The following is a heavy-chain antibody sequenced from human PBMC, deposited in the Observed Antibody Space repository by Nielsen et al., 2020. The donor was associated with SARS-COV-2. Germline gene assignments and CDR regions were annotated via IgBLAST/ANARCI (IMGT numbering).Heavy chain of an antibody. CDR1: GFTFNNFG. Sequence: GGSLRLSCAASGFTFNNFGFYWVRQAPGKGLEWVASISYEGSQKYYAESLTGRFTVSRDTSKNTVYLQMNSLSVEDTAVYHYAKRRAVFMLTFGGEGAMDVWGQGTTVSVSS. J-gene: IGHJ6*02. V-gene: IGHV3-30*18. D-gene: IGHD3-16*01. CDR2: ISYEGSQK. CDR3: AKRRAVFMLTFGGEGAMDV.